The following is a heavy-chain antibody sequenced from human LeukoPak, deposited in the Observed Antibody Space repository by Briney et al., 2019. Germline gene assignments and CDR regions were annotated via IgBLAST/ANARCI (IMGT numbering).Heavy chain of an antibody. CDR3: ARGQYRSSSSFDY. V-gene: IGHV4-31*03. CDR2: IYNSGDT. J-gene: IGHJ4*02. CDR1: GVSISSDDYY. D-gene: IGHD6-6*01. Sequence: SQTLSLTCTVSGVSISSDDYYWTWIRQHPEKGLEWIGYIYNSGDTYYNPSLKSRVIISAGTSENQFSLKLNSVTAADTGIYYCARGQYRSSSSFDYWGQGTLVTVSS.